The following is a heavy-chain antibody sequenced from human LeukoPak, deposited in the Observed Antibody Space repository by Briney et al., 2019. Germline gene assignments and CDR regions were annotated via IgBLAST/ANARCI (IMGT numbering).Heavy chain of an antibody. J-gene: IGHJ6*03. CDR1: GGTINDYA. Sequence: ASVKVSCKPSGGTINDYAVYWVRQAPGQGLEWMARVIPLFGTVNYAQNFQDRLTLSADKSTNTAHMELSSLRFDDTAIYYCATPPPGYSFSNHYYYMDAWGRGTTVTVSS. CDR2: VIPLFGTV. V-gene: IGHV1-69*06. CDR3: ATPPPGYSFSNHYYYMDA. D-gene: IGHD1-1*01.